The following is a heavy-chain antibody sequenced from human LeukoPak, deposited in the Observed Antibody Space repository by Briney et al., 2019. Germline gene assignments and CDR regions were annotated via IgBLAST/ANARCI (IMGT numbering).Heavy chain of an antibody. CDR2: ISAYNGNT. J-gene: IGHJ6*03. CDR1: GCTFTSYR. V-gene: IGHV1-18*01. CDR3: AKTSTVTTYYYMDV. Sequence: ASVPVSCMACGCTFTSYRISGVRQAPAQGGEGMGLISAYNGNTNYAQKLQGRVTMTTDTSTSTAYMELRSLRSDDTAVYYCAKTSTVTTYYYMDVWGKGTTVTVSS. D-gene: IGHD4-17*01.